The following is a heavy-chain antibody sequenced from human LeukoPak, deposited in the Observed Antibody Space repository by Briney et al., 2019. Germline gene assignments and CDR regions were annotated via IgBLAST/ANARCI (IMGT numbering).Heavy chain of an antibody. D-gene: IGHD6-13*01. V-gene: IGHV3-30*04. CDR1: GFTFAYYA. J-gene: IGHJ6*03. Sequence: GALSLSCVASGFTFAYYALQWVRQAPGKGLQWVALISYDGLKKYYSESVKGPFSISKDSSKNTLYLQMDSLRIDDTGVYYCAREEQDLVRDYYYYMDLWGKGTTVTVSS. CDR2: ISYDGLKK. CDR3: AREEQDLVRDYYYYMDL.